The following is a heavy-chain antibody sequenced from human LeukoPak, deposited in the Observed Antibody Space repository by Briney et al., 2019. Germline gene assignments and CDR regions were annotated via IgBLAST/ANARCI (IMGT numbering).Heavy chain of an antibody. CDR3: AKDLGAAGNY. CDR1: GFTFSSYW. V-gene: IGHV3-30*18. CDR2: ISYDGSNK. D-gene: IGHD6-13*01. J-gene: IGHJ4*02. Sequence: GSLRLSCAASGFTFSSYWMSWVRQAPGKGLEWVAVISYDGSNKYYADSVKGRFTISRDNSKNTLYLQMNSLRAEDTAVYYCAKDLGAAGNYWGQGTLVTVSS.